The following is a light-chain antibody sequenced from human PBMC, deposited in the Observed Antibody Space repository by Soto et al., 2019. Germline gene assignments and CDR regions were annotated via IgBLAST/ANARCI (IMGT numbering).Light chain of an antibody. CDR1: QSVSNY. CDR2: DAS. CDR3: QQSYCNPT. J-gene: IGKJ1*01. Sequence: DIQMTQSPSSLSASVGDRVTITCRASQSVSNYLHWYQQKPGKAPNLLIYDASSLQSGVPSRFSGSGSGTDFTLTISSLQHEDFATYYCQQSYCNPTFGQGTKVDIK. V-gene: IGKV1-39*01.